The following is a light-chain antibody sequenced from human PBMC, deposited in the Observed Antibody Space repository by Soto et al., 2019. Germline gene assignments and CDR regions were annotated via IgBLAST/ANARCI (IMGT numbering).Light chain of an antibody. CDR2: QDS. CDR1: KLGDKY. CDR3: QAWDSSTPYV. Sequence: SYELTQPPSVSVSPGQTASITCSGDKLGDKYACWYQQKPGQSPVLVIYQDSKRPSGIPERFSGSNSGNTATLTISGTQAMDEADYYCQAWDSSTPYVFGTGTSSPS. V-gene: IGLV3-1*01. J-gene: IGLJ1*01.